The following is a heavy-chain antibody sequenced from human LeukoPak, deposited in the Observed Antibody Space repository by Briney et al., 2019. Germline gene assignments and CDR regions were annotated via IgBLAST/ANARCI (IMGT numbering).Heavy chain of an antibody. V-gene: IGHV4-38-2*02. CDR1: GYSISSGYY. J-gene: IGHJ4*02. CDR3: ARGKQLGDFDY. Sequence: PSETLSLTCTVSGYSISSGYYWGWIRQPPGKGLEWIGSIYHSGSTYYNPSLKSRVTISVDTSKDQFSLKLSSVTAADTAVYYCARGKQLGDFDYWGQGTLVTVSS. D-gene: IGHD6-13*01. CDR2: IYHSGST.